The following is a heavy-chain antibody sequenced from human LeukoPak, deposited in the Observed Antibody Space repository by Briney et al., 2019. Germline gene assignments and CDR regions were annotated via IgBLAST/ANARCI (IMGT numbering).Heavy chain of an antibody. D-gene: IGHD6-13*01. CDR3: ARAGAAALVPIDY. Sequence: ASVTVSCTASGGTFSSYAISWVRQAPGQGLEWMGGIIPIFGTANYAQKFQGRVTITADESTSTAYMELSSLRSEDTAVYYCARAGAAALVPIDYWGQGTLVTVSS. J-gene: IGHJ4*02. CDR1: GGTFSSYA. CDR2: IIPIFGTA. V-gene: IGHV1-69*13.